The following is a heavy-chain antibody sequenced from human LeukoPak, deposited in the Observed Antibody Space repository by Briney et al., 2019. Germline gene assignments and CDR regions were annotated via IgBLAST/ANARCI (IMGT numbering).Heavy chain of an antibody. Sequence: GGSLRLSCAASGFTFSSYSMNWVRQAPGKGLEWVSSISSSSSYIYYADSVKGRFTISRDTAKNKVILQMNSLKAEDTAVYYCARGLFDGSGFLGFWGQGTRVTVSS. CDR3: ARGLFDGSGFLGF. CDR1: GFTFSSYS. J-gene: IGHJ4*02. CDR2: ISSSSSYI. D-gene: IGHD3-3*01. V-gene: IGHV3-21*01.